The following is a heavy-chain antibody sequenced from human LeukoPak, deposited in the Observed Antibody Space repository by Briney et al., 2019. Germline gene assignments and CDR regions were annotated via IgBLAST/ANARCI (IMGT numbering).Heavy chain of an antibody. CDR1: GYTFTSYD. Sequence: ASVKVSCKASGYTFTSYDINWVRQATGQGLEWMGWMNPNSGNTGYAQKFQGRVTITRNTSISTAYMELSSLRSEDTAEYYSARTGDDDAFDIWGQGTMVTVSS. CDR3: ARTGDDDAFDI. V-gene: IGHV1-8*03. D-gene: IGHD1-1*01. CDR2: MNPNSGNT. J-gene: IGHJ3*02.